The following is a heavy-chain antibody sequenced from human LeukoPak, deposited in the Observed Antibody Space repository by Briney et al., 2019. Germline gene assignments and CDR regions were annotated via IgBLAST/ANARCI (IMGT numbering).Heavy chain of an antibody. Sequence: SETLSLTCTVSGGSVSSGSYYWSWIRQPPGKGLEWIGYIYYSGSTNYNPSLKSRGTISVDTSKNQFSLKLRSVTAADTAVYYCARDRGYCSSTSCYDWFDPWGQGTLVTVSS. D-gene: IGHD2-2*01. CDR1: GGSVSSGSYY. V-gene: IGHV4-61*01. CDR2: IYYSGST. J-gene: IGHJ5*02. CDR3: ARDRGYCSSTSCYDWFDP.